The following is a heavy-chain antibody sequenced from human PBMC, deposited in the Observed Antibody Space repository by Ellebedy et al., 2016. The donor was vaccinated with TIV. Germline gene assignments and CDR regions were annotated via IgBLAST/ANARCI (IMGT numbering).Heavy chain of an antibody. V-gene: IGHV3-23*01. Sequence: GESLKISXAASGFTFRNYAMSWVRQTPGKGLQLVSAISDSGGTTDYTDSVKGRFTLSRDNSKNTLYLQMNSLRVEDTAVYYCASNGYWGQGTLVTVSS. CDR1: GFTFRNYA. J-gene: IGHJ4*02. CDR2: ISDSGGTT. CDR3: ASNGY.